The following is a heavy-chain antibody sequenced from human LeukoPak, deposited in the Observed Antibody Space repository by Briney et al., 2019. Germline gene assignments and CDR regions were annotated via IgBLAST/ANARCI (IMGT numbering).Heavy chain of an antibody. V-gene: IGHV1-18*01. CDR3: ARDIAARFGS. CDR1: GYPFPSYD. D-gene: IGHD6-6*01. CDR2: INSYSGNT. Sequence: GASVKVSCKASGYPFPSYDISWVRQAPGQGLEWMGRINSYSGNTKYVQNLQGRVTMTTDTSTSTTYMELRSLRSDDTAVYYCARDIAARFGSWGQGTLVTVSS. J-gene: IGHJ4*02.